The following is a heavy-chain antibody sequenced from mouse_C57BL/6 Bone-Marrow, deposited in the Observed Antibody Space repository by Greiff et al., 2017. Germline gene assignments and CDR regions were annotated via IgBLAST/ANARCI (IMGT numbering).Heavy chain of an antibody. CDR3: ARRGLPYYFDY. V-gene: IGHV1-59*01. CDR1: GYTFTSYW. CDR2: IDPSDSYT. Sequence: QVQLQQPGAELVRPGTSVKLSCKASGYTFTSYWMHWVKQRPGQGLEWIGVIDPSDSYTNYNQKFKGKATLTVDTPSSTAYMQLSSLTSEDSAVYDCARRGLPYYFDYWGQGTSLTVSS. J-gene: IGHJ2*02. D-gene: IGHD3-1*01.